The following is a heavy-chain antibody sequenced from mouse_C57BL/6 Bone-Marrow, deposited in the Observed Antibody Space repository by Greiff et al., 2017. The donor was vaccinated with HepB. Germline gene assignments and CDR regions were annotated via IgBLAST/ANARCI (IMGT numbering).Heavy chain of an antibody. V-gene: IGHV1-52*01. CDR2: IDPSDSET. Sequence: VQLQQPGAELVRPGSSVKLSCKASGYTFTSYWMHWVKQRPIQGLEWIGNIDPSDSETHYNQKFKDKATLTVDKSSSTAYMQLSSLTSEDSAVYYCARSSYGSSHRDYAMGYWGQGTSVTVSS. CDR3: ARSSYGSSHRDYAMGY. CDR1: GYTFTSYW. D-gene: IGHD1-1*01. J-gene: IGHJ4*01.